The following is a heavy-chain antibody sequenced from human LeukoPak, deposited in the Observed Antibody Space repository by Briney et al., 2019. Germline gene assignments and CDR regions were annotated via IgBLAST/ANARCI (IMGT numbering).Heavy chain of an antibody. CDR2: IYHSGST. CDR1: GYSISSGYY. D-gene: IGHD5-18*01. J-gene: IGHJ6*02. V-gene: IGHV4-38-2*02. CDR3: ASGSYGGGYYNGMDV. Sequence: SETLSLTCTVSGYSISSGYYWGWIRQPPGKGLEWIGSIYHSGSTYYNPSLKSRVTISVDTSMNQFSLKLSSVTAADTAVYYCASGSYGGGYYNGMDVWGQGTTVTVSS.